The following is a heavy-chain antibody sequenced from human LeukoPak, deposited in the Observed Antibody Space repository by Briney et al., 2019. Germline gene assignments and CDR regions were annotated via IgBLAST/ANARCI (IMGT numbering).Heavy chain of an antibody. CDR2: INPNSGGT. CDR3: ASSDCSGGSCYPFDY. CDR1: GYTFTGYY. Sequence: GESLKISCKGSGYTFTGYYMHWVRQAPGQGLEWMGWINPNSGGTNYAQKFQGRVTMTRDTSISTAYMELGRLRSDDTAVYYCASSDCSGGSCYPFDYWGQGTLVTVSS. D-gene: IGHD2-15*01. V-gene: IGHV1-2*02. J-gene: IGHJ4*02.